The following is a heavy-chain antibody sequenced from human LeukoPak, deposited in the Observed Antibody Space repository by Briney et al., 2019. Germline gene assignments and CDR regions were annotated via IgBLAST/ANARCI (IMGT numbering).Heavy chain of an antibody. CDR1: GYTFTSYY. J-gene: IGHJ4*02. CDR3: ASNRRDGYNFNY. V-gene: IGHV1-46*01. Sequence: ASVKVSCKASGYTFTSYYMHWVRQAPGQGLEWMEIINPSGGSTSYAQKFQGRVTMTRDTSTSTVYMELSSLRSEDTAVYYCASNRRDGYNFNYWGQGTLVTVSS. D-gene: IGHD5-24*01. CDR2: INPSGGST.